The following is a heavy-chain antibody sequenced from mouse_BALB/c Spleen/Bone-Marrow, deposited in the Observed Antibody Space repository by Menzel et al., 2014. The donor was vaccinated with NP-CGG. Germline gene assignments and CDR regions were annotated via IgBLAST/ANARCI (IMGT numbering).Heavy chain of an antibody. CDR2: IDPSDSET. D-gene: IGHD2-3*01. Sequence: GAELVKPGAPVKLSCKASGYTFTSYWMNWVKQRPGRGLEWIGRIDPSDSETHYNQKFKDKATLTVDKSSSTAYIQLSSLTSEDSAVYYCTRALGDGYYYAMDYWGQGTSVTVSS. CDR1: GYTFTSYW. V-gene: IGHV1-74*01. CDR3: TRALGDGYYYAMDY. J-gene: IGHJ4*01.